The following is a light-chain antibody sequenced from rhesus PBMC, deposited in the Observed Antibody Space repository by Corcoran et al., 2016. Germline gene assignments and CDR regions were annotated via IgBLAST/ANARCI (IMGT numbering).Light chain of an antibody. J-gene: IGLJ1*01. Sequence: YDLTQQPSVSVSPGQTAGITCEGDTIGSKNVHWYQQKPPQAPTLVISYADERPSGIPDRFSGSKSGNTATLTIRGVEAGDEADYYCQLWDSRSSHPYIFGSGTRLTVL. CDR3: QLWDSRSSHPYI. CDR1: TIGSKN. CDR2: YAD. V-gene: IGLV3-36*02.